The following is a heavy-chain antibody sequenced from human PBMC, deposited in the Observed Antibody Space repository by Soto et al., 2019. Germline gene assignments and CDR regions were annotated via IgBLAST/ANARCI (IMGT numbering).Heavy chain of an antibody. D-gene: IGHD6-19*01. V-gene: IGHV4-4*07. CDR2: IYTSGST. CDR1: GGSISSYY. J-gene: IGHJ4*02. CDR3: ARVRPHPRVSSGWTPFDY. Sequence: QVQLQESGPGLVKPSETLSLTCTVSGGSISSYYWSWIRQRAGKGLEWIGRIYTSGSTNYNPSLKSRVTMPVDTSKNQFSRKPSSVTAADTAVYYCARVRPHPRVSSGWTPFDYWGQGTLVTVSS.